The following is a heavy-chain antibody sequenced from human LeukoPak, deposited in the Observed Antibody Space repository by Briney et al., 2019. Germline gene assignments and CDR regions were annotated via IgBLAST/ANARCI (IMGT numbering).Heavy chain of an antibody. D-gene: IGHD6-19*01. V-gene: IGHV3-53*01. J-gene: IGHJ4*02. CDR2: IYSDGGT. CDR1: GFTVSNNY. Sequence: GGSLRLSCAASGFTVSNNYMRWVRQAPGKGLEWVSVIYSDGGTFYSDSVKGRFTISRDYFKNTLYLQMNSLRADDTAVYYCARDSSGPAFWGQGTLVTVSS. CDR3: ARDSSGPAF.